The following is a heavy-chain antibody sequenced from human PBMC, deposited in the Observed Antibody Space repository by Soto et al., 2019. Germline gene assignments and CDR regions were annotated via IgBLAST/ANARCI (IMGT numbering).Heavy chain of an antibody. J-gene: IGHJ4*02. V-gene: IGHV3-66*01. CDR2: IYSGGST. CDR1: GFTVSSNY. D-gene: IGHD3-10*01. CDR3: ARVKWVRAIDY. Sequence: EVQLVESGGGLVQPGGSLRLSCAASGFTVSSNYMSWVRQATGKGLEWVSVIYSGGSTYYADSVKGRFTISRDNSKNTLYLQMNSLRAEDTAVYYCARVKWVRAIDYWGQGTLVTVSS.